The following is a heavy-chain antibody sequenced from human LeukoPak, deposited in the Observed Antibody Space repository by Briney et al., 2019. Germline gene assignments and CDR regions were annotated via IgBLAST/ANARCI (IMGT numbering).Heavy chain of an antibody. CDR3: ARGGYHAGAFDI. Sequence: SETLSLTCTVSGGSISSYYWSWIRQPAGKGLQWVGRIYTSGNTNYNPSLKSRVTMSVDTSKNQFSLKLSSVTAADTAVYYCARGGYHAGAFDIWGQGTMGTVSS. J-gene: IGHJ3*02. V-gene: IGHV4-4*07. CDR2: IYTSGNT. CDR1: GGSISSYY. D-gene: IGHD5-12*01.